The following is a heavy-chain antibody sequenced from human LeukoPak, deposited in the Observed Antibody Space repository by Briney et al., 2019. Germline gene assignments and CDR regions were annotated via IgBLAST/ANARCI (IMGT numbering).Heavy chain of an antibody. CDR1: GFTFSSYW. Sequence: GESLKISCAASGFTFSSYWMSWVRQAPGKGLEWVANIKQDGSEKYYVDSVKGRFTISTDNSKNALYLQMSSLRAEDTAVYYCAKAKEQWLVPSFDSWGQGTLVTVSS. V-gene: IGHV3-7*03. D-gene: IGHD6-19*01. CDR3: AKAKEQWLVPSFDS. CDR2: IKQDGSEK. J-gene: IGHJ4*02.